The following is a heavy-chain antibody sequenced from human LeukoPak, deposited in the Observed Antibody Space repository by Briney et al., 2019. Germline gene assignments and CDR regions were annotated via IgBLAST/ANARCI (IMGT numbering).Heavy chain of an antibody. J-gene: IGHJ4*02. Sequence: QSGGSLRLSCTVSGFTVSSNSMSWVRQAPGKGLEWVSFIYSAGNTHYSDSVKGRLTISIDSAKNSLYLQMNSLRAEDTAVYYCARELARSFQVMGYWGQGTLVSISS. CDR1: GFTVSSNS. CDR2: IYSAGNT. V-gene: IGHV3-53*01. CDR3: ARELARSFQVMGY. D-gene: IGHD3-16*01.